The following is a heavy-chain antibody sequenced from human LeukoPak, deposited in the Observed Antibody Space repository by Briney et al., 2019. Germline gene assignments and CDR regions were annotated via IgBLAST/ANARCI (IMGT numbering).Heavy chain of an antibody. CDR2: RYYRGST. CDR3: ARDDWVGSSGYYSALDY. CDR1: GDSISSSSSY. Sequence: PSETLSLTCIVSGDSISSSSSYWGWIHQPPGKGLEWIGSRYYRGSTYYNPSLKSRVTISVDTSKNQFSLKLSSVTAADTAVYYCARDDWVGSSGYYSALDYWGQGTLVTVSS. J-gene: IGHJ4*02. D-gene: IGHD3-22*01. V-gene: IGHV4-39*07.